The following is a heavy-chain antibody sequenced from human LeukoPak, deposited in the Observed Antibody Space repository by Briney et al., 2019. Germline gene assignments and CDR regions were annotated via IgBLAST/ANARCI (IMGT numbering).Heavy chain of an antibody. CDR1: GFTFSSYW. CDR3: AKRIQSAMAMGY. J-gene: IGHJ4*02. CDR2: IESDGST. Sequence: PGGSLRLSCAASGFTFSSYWMHWVRQTPGKGLVWVSRIESDGSTIYADSVRGRFTISRDNAKNMVYLQMNSLRAEDTAVYYCAKRIQSAMAMGYWGQGTLVTVSS. V-gene: IGHV3-74*01. D-gene: IGHD5-18*01.